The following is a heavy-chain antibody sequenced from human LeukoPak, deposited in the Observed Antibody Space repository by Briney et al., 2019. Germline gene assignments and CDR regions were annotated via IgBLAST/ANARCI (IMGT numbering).Heavy chain of an antibody. CDR3: ARGVYCSSASCYWD. V-gene: IGHV4-39*02. D-gene: IGHD2-2*01. CDR2: MHYSGST. Sequence: SETLSLTCTVSGVSVSNSNFYWGWIRRPPGKGPEFIGSMHYSGSTYYNPSLKSRVAVFVDTSKNQFSLNLRVVTDADTALYYCARGVYCSSASCYWDWGQGTLLTVSS. CDR1: GVSVSNSNFY. J-gene: IGHJ4*02.